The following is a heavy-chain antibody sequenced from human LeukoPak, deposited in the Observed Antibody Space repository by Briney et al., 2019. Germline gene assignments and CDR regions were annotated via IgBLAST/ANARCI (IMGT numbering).Heavy chain of an antibody. CDR1: GFTFSRDG. D-gene: IGHD2-2*01. Sequence: GGSLRLSCAASGFTFSRDGMSWVRQAPGKGLEWVSVISGSGSSTYYAHSVKGRFTISRDNSKNTLSLQMNSLRAEDTAVYYCAKDRGYCSNTSCYALHYFDYWGQGTLVTVSS. J-gene: IGHJ4*02. V-gene: IGHV3-23*01. CDR2: ISGSGSST. CDR3: AKDRGYCSNTSCYALHYFDY.